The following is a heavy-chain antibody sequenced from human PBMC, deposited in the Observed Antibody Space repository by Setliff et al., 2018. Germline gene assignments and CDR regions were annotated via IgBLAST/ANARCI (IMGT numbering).Heavy chain of an antibody. CDR1: GGSISPYF. CDR3: VRDRTAYSYGLDV. Sequence: SETLSLTCTVSGGSISPYFWSWIRQPPGKGLEWIGYIYHNGNTNFNPSLKTRVTMSVDTSKNQLALNLRSVTAADTAVYYCVRDRTAYSYGLDVWGQGTTVTVS. J-gene: IGHJ6*02. D-gene: IGHD5-18*01. CDR2: IYHNGNT. V-gene: IGHV4-59*01.